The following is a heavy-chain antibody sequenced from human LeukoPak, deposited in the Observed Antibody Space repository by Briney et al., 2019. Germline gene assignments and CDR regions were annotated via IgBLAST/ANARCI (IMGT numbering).Heavy chain of an antibody. J-gene: IGHJ4*02. Sequence: GGSLSLCCSASGFTFSTYFMHCVRQVAEKGLEFVLAIAGSGGSTSYVGSVKGRFTISRDNSKNTLYHQMCSLRAEDTAVYYCVRDQRGGSSGYYDSWGQGTLVTVSS. D-gene: IGHD3-22*01. CDR3: VRDQRGGSSGYYDS. CDR1: GFTFSTYF. V-gene: IGHV3-64D*06. CDR2: IAGSGGST.